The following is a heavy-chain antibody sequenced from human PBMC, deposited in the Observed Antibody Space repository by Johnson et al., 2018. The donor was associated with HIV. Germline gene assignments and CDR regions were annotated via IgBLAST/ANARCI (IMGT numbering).Heavy chain of an antibody. D-gene: IGHD6-19*01. CDR1: GFTFSNYA. CDR3: ARHKAVADAFDI. V-gene: IGHV3-30-3*01. CDR2: LSYDGSNK. J-gene: IGHJ3*02. Sequence: QEQLVESGGGVVQPGRSLRLSCAATGFTFSNYAIHWVRQAPGKGLEWVALLSYDGSNKYYADSVRGRFTTSRDNAKNTLYLQVKSLRPEDTAVYYCARHKAVADAFDIWGQGTVVTVS.